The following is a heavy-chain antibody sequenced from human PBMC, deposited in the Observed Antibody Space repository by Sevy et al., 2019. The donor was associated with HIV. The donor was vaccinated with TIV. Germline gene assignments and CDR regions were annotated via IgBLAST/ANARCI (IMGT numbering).Heavy chain of an antibody. D-gene: IGHD1-26*01. V-gene: IGHV4-59*08. CDR2: IYYSGST. Sequence: SETLSLTCTVSGGSISSYYWSWIRQPPGKGLEWIGYIYYSGSTNYNPSLKSRVTISVDTSKHQFSLKLSSVTAADTAVYYCARRSGDYYYYYMDVWGKGTTVTVSS. CDR1: GGSISSYY. CDR3: ARRSGDYYYYYMDV. J-gene: IGHJ6*03.